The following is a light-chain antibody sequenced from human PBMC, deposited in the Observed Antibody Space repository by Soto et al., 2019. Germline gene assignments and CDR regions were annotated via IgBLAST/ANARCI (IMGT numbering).Light chain of an antibody. CDR3: CSYANGNTLL. Sequence: QSALTQPASVSGSPGQSITISCTGTSSDVGSYDLVSWYQHHPGTAPNLILYEVTKRPSGVSNRFSGSKSGNTASLTISGLQTEDDSHYYCCSYANGNTLLFGGRTQLTVL. CDR2: EVT. V-gene: IGLV2-23*02. J-gene: IGLJ2*01. CDR1: SSDVGSYDL.